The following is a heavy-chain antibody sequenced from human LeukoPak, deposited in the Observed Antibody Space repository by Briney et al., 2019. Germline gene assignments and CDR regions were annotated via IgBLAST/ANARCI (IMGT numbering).Heavy chain of an antibody. CDR1: GSRFNSYW. V-gene: IGHV5-51*01. J-gene: IGHJ4*02. CDR2: IYPGDSDT. Sequence: GESLKISCQGSGSRFNSYWIAWVRQVPGKGLEWMGIIYPGDSDTRYSPSFQGQITISADKSINTAYLRWSSLKASDTAMYYCARAYYCGGGSCKLEYWGQGTLVTVSS. D-gene: IGHD2-15*01. CDR3: ARAYYCGGGSCKLEY.